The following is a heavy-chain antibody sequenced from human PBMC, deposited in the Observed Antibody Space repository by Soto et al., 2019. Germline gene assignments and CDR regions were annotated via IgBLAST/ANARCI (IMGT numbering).Heavy chain of an antibody. Sequence: SETLSLTCTVSGGSISSYYWSWIRQPPGKGLEWIGYIYYSGSTNYNPSLKSRVTISVDTSKNQFSLKLSSVTAADTAVYYCARDYNWNYAFDIWGQGTMVTVSS. D-gene: IGHD1-7*01. J-gene: IGHJ3*02. CDR2: IYYSGST. CDR3: ARDYNWNYAFDI. CDR1: GGSISSYY. V-gene: IGHV4-59*01.